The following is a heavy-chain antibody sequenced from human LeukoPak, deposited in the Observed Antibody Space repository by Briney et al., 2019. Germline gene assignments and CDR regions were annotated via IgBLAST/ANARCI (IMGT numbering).Heavy chain of an antibody. D-gene: IGHD5-18*01. CDR3: ASRAGRGYSYGPRVFDY. CDR2: IYYSGST. Sequence: SETLSLTCTVSGGSISSSSYYWGWLRPPPGKGLEWIGSIYYSGSTYYNPSLKSRITISVDTSNNQFPLKLSSVTAADTAVYYCASRAGRGYSYGPRVFDYWGQGTLVTVSS. J-gene: IGHJ4*02. V-gene: IGHV4-39*01. CDR1: GGSISSSSYY.